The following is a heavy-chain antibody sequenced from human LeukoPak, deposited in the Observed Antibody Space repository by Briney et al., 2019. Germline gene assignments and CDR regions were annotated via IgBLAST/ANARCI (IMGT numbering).Heavy chain of an antibody. V-gene: IGHV1-2*02. CDR3: ARGGLDFDWLPSDV. Sequence: ASVKVSCKASGYTFTGYYMHWVRQPPGQGLEGMGWINPNSGGTNYAQKFQGRVTMTRDTSISTAYMELSRLRSDDTAVYYCARGGLDFDWLPSDVWGKGTTVTVSS. D-gene: IGHD3-9*01. CDR2: INPNSGGT. J-gene: IGHJ6*04. CDR1: GYTFTGYY.